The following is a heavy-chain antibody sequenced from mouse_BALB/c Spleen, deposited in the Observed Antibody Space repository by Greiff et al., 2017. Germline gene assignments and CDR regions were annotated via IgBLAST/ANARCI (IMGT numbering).Heavy chain of an antibody. CDR2: IDPETGGT. V-gene: IGHV1-15*01. Sequence: VQLQQSGAELVRPGASVTLSCKASGYTFTDYEMHWVKQTPVHGLEWIGAIDPETGGTAYNQKFKGKATLTADKSSSTAYMELRSLTSEDSAVYYCTRRGYYHYYAMDYWGQGTSVTVSS. CDR3: TRRGYYHYYAMDY. D-gene: IGHD2-3*01. CDR1: GYTFTDYE. J-gene: IGHJ4*01.